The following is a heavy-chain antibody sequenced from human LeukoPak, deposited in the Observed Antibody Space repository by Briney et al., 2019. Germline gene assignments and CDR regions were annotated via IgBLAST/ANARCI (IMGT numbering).Heavy chain of an antibody. CDR1: GGPFSGYY. Sequence: PSETLSLTCAVYGGPFSGYYWSWIRQPPGKGLEWIGEINHCGSTNYNPSLKSRVTISVDTSKNQFSLKLSSVTAADTAVYYCARGKVYDFWSGYYPYFDYWGQGTLVTVSS. CDR2: INHCGST. CDR3: ARGKVYDFWSGYYPYFDY. D-gene: IGHD3-3*01. V-gene: IGHV4-34*01. J-gene: IGHJ4*02.